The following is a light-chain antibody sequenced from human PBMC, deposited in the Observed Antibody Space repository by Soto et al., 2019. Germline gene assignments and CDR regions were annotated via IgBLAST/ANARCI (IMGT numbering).Light chain of an antibody. CDR2: DVS. CDR1: SSDVGGYNY. V-gene: IGLV2-14*01. J-gene: IGLJ2*01. Sequence: QSALTQPASVSGSPGQSITISCTGTSSDVGGYNYVSWYQQHPGKAPKLMIYDVSNRPSGVSNRFSGSKSGNTASLTISGLRAEDEADYYCSSYTSSLVVFGGGTKLTVL. CDR3: SSYTSSLVV.